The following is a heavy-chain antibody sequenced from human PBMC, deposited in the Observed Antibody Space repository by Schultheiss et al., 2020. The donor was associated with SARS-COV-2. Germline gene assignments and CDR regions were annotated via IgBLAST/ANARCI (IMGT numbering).Heavy chain of an antibody. Sequence: GGSLRLSCAASGFTVSSNYMSWVRQAPGKGLEWVAVISYDGSNKYYADSVKGRFTISRDNSKNTLYLQMNSLRAEDTAVYYCARVGKGDHYFDYWGQGTLVTVSS. CDR2: ISYDGSNK. CDR3: ARVGKGDHYFDY. D-gene: IGHD3-16*01. V-gene: IGHV3-30*03. CDR1: GFTVSSNY. J-gene: IGHJ4*02.